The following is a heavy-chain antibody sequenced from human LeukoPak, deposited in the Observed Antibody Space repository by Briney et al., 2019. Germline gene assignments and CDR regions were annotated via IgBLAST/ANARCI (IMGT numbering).Heavy chain of an antibody. Sequence: GGSLRLTCAASGFTFTNFGMHWVRQAPGKGLEWVAFINYLGSTRFYADSVKGRFTVSRDDSMSTLYLQMNSLRPEDMAVYYCAIDRDWAFDYWGQGTLVTVSS. J-gene: IGHJ4*02. D-gene: IGHD3/OR15-3a*01. CDR3: AIDRDWAFDY. CDR1: GFTFTNFG. CDR2: INYLGSTR. V-gene: IGHV3-30*02.